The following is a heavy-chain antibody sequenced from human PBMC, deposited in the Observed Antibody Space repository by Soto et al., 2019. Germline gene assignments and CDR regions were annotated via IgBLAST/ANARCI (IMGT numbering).Heavy chain of an antibody. CDR3: ARGVLEWLLRDSYYYYMDV. CDR1: GDSISSSY. V-gene: IGHV4-59*01. CDR2: IDDTGST. J-gene: IGHJ6*03. D-gene: IGHD3-3*01. Sequence: PSETLSLTCTVSGDSISSSYWNWIRQAPGKGLDWIVYIDDTGSTNYNPSLKSRVTLSVDPSNNQYSLKLSSVTAADTAVYYCARGVLEWLLRDSYYYYMDVWGKGTTVTVSS.